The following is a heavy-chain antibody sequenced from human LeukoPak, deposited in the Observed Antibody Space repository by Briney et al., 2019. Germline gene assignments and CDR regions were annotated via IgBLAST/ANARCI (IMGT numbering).Heavy chain of an antibody. D-gene: IGHD2/OR15-2a*01. CDR2: INPGSGDT. CDR3: ARNMALDY. J-gene: IGHJ4*02. CDR1: GYTFGSYD. V-gene: IGHV1-8*01. Sequence: ASVKVSCKAPGYTFGSYDINWVRQATGQGLEWMGRINPGSGDTDYAPIFQGRVTMTADPSINTVYMELRSLRSEDAAIYYCARNMALDYWGQGSLVTVSS.